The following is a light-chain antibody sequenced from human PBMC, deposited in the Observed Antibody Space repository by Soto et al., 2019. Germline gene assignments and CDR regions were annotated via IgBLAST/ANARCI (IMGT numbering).Light chain of an antibody. CDR3: QQYNNWPPT. V-gene: IGKV3-15*01. CDR2: GGS. Sequence: MTQAPATLSVSAGDRATLSCRASQTINNTFAWYQQKAGQVPRVLIYGGSTRATDIPARFSGSGSGTEFTLTISSLQSEDFADYHCQQYNNWPPTFGQGTKVDIK. J-gene: IGKJ1*01. CDR1: QTINNT.